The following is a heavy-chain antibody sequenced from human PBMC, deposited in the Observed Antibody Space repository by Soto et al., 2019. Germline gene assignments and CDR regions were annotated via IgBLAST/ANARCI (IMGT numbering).Heavy chain of an antibody. J-gene: IGHJ3*02. Sequence: ASVKVSCKASGYTFTGYYMHWVRQAPGQGLEWMGWINPNSGGTNYAQKFQGRVTMTRDTSISTAYMELSRLRSDDTAVYYCAREGRYYYDSSGYYYDPDAFDIWGQGKMVTVSS. CDR3: AREGRYYYDSSGYYYDPDAFDI. D-gene: IGHD3-22*01. CDR2: INPNSGGT. V-gene: IGHV1-2*02. CDR1: GYTFTGYY.